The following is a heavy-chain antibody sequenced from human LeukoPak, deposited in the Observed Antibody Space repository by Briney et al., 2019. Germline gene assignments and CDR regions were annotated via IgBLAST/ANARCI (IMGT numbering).Heavy chain of an antibody. CDR2: ISSSSSTI. V-gene: IGHV3-48*01. CDR3: AREFEGYYYGSGSYDLDY. J-gene: IGHJ4*02. Sequence: TGGSLRLSCAASGFTFSSYSMNWVRQAPGKGLEWVSYISSSSSTIYYADSVKGRFTISRDNAKNSLYLQMNSLRAEDTAVYYCAREFEGYYYGSGSYDLDYWGQGTLVTVSS. D-gene: IGHD3-10*01. CDR1: GFTFSSYS.